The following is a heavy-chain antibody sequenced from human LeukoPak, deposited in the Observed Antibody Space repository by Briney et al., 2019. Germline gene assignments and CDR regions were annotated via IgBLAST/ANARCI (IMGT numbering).Heavy chain of an antibody. Sequence: SETLSLTCTVSGGSISSYYRSWIRQPPGKGLEWIGYIYYSGSTYYNPSLKSRVTISVDTSKNQFSLKLSSVTAADTAVYYCARGLITMREGNWFDPWGQGTLVTVSS. J-gene: IGHJ5*02. V-gene: IGHV4-59*12. D-gene: IGHD3-22*01. CDR1: GGSISSYY. CDR2: IYYSGST. CDR3: ARGLITMREGNWFDP.